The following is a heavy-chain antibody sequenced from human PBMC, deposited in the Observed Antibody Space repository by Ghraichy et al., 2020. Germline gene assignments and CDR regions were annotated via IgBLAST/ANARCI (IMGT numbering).Heavy chain of an antibody. J-gene: IGHJ6*03. CDR1: GGSISSSSYY. D-gene: IGHD6-13*01. CDR2: IYYSGST. V-gene: IGHV4-39*01. Sequence: ETLSLTCTVSGGSISSSSYYWGWIRQPPGKGLEWIGSIYYSGSTYYNPSLKSRVTISVDTSKNQFSLKLSSVTAADTAVYYCARLPAKYSSSWYSGYYYYYYMDVWGKGTTVTVSS. CDR3: ARLPAKYSSSWYSGYYYYYYMDV.